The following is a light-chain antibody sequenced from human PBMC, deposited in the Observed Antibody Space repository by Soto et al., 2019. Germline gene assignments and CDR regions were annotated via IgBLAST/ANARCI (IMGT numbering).Light chain of an antibody. CDR3: QQYGSSGT. V-gene: IGKV3-20*01. Sequence: EIVMTQSPATLSVSPGERSTLSCRASQSVGSDLAWYQQKPGQAPRLLIYGASNRATGIPDRFSGSGSGTDFTLTISRLEPEDFAVYYCQQYGSSGTFGQGTTVDIK. CDR2: GAS. J-gene: IGKJ1*01. CDR1: QSVGSD.